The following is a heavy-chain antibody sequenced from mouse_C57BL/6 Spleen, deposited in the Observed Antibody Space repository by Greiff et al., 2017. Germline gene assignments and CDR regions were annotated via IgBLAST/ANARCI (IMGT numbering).Heavy chain of an antibody. CDR3: ARFPIITTEYYFDY. J-gene: IGHJ2*01. CDR2: IYPGSGNT. Sequence: QVQLQQSGLLVKPGASVKISCKASGYSFTSYYIHWVKQRPGQGLEWIGWIYPGSGNTKYNEKFKGKATLTADTSSSTAYMQLSSLTSEDSAVYYCARFPIITTEYYFDYWGQGTTLTVSS. D-gene: IGHD1-1*01. V-gene: IGHV1-66*01. CDR1: GYSFTSYY.